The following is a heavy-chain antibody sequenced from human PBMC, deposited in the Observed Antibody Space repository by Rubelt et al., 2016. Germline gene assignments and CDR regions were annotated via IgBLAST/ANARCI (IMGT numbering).Heavy chain of an antibody. CDR1: GLTFSTTV. V-gene: IGHV4-4*02. J-gene: IGHJ3*02. Sequence: VQLVESGGGVVQPGRSLRLSCAASGLTFSTTVMHWVRQAPGKGLEWIGEISHSGTTTYSPSLKSRVTISADSSKNQFSLKLTSVTAADTAVYYCARDDLAAGFRLVFDIWGQGTMVTVSS. CDR2: ISHSGTT. CDR3: ARDDLAAGFRLVFDI. D-gene: IGHD2-15*01.